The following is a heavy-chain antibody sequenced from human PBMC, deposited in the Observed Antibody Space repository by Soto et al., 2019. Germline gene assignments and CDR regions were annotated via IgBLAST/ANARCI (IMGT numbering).Heavy chain of an antibody. CDR2: ISSGGSTI. CDR3: AREKAATFDY. Sequence: GGSLRLSCSASGFTFSDYYMSWLRQAPWKGLEWVSYISSGGSTIYYADSVKGRFTISRDNAKNSLYLQMNSLRAEDTAVYYCAREKAATFDYWGQGTLVTVSS. V-gene: IGHV3-11*01. J-gene: IGHJ4*02. D-gene: IGHD6-25*01. CDR1: GFTFSDYY.